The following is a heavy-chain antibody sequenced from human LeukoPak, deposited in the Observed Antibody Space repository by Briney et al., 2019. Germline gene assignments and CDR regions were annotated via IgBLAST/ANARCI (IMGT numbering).Heavy chain of an antibody. CDR1: GYSFTSYW. D-gene: IGHD6-13*01. Sequence: GESLKISCKGSGYSFTSYWIGWVRQMPGKGLEWMGIIYPGDSDTRYSPSFQGQVTISADKSISTAYLQWSSLKASDTAMYYCASFGEAAGPAEYFQHWGQGTLVTVSS. CDR3: ASFGEAAGPAEYFQH. J-gene: IGHJ1*01. V-gene: IGHV5-51*01. CDR2: IYPGDSDT.